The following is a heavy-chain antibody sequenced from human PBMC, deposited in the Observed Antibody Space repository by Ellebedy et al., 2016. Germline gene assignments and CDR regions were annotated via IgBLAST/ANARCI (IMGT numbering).Heavy chain of an antibody. J-gene: IGHJ4*02. V-gene: IGHV3-30*04. Sequence: GESLKISCAASGFAFSRCAMHWVRQTPGKGLEWVATISYNGRNKYYADAVKGRFSISRDNSMNTLYLQVNSLRAEDTAVYYCARDSWGGSFLVANYFDSWGQGTLVSVSS. CDR3: ARDSWGGSFLVANYFDS. D-gene: IGHD2-15*01. CDR1: GFAFSRCA. CDR2: ISYNGRNK.